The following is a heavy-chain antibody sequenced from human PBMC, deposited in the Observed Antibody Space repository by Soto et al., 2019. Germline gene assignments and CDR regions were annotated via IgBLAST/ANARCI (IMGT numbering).Heavy chain of an antibody. D-gene: IGHD5-18*01. CDR2: ISSSSSYI. CDR1: GFTFSSYS. V-gene: IGHV3-21*01. J-gene: IGHJ6*02. Sequence: PGGSLRLSCAASGFTFSSYSMNWVRQAPGKGLEWVSSISSSSSYIYYADSVKGRFTISRDNAKNSLYLQMNSLRAEDTAVYYCAREDTAMVEDYYYGMDVWGQGTTVTVSS. CDR3: AREDTAMVEDYYYGMDV.